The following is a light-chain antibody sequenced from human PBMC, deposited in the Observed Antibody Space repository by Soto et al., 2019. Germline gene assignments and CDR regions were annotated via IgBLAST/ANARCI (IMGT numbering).Light chain of an antibody. CDR2: EVS. CDR1: SSDVGAYTY. Sequence: QSALTQPASVSGSPGQSITISCTGSSSDVGAYTYVSWYQQHPGKAPKLMIFEVSDQPSGVSNRFSGSKSGNTASLTISGLQAEDEADYYCSSYTTSNTLVFGGGTKLTVL. V-gene: IGLV2-14*01. CDR3: SSYTTSNTLV. J-gene: IGLJ2*01.